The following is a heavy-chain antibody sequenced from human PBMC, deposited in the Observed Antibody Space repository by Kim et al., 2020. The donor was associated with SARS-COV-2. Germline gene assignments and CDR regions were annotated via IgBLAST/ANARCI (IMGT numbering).Heavy chain of an antibody. CDR3: ARDGEDIVVVPAAIDFDY. CDR2: ISSSSSYI. V-gene: IGHV3-21*01. D-gene: IGHD2-2*01. CDR1: GFTFSSYS. Sequence: GGSLRLSCAASGFTFSSYSMNWVRQAPGKGLEWVSSISSSSSYIYYADSVKGRFTISRDNAKNSLYLQMNSLRAEDTAVYYCARDGEDIVVVPAAIDFDYWGQGTLVTVSS. J-gene: IGHJ4*02.